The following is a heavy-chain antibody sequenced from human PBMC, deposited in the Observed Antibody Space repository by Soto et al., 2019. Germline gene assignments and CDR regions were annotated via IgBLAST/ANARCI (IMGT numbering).Heavy chain of an antibody. CDR3: ARGPPIVGNTTPLDS. V-gene: IGHV4-4*01. CDR2: IYHAGST. Sequence: LSLTCTVSGGSITNSNWWSWVRLPPAKGLEWIGDIYHAGSTKYNPSLERRVTISVDTSNNQFALTLTSVTAADTAVYFCARGPPIVGNTTPLDSWGQGTLVTVSS. CDR1: GGSITNSNW. J-gene: IGHJ4*02. D-gene: IGHD1-26*01.